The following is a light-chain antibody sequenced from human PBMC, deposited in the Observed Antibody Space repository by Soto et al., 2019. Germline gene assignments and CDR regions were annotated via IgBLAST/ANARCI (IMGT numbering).Light chain of an antibody. CDR2: DAS. V-gene: IGKV1-33*01. CDR3: QQYDNLPT. CDR1: QSISSY. Sequence: DMQMTQSPSSLSASLGDRVTITFRASQSISSYLNWYQQKPGKAPKLLIYDASNLETGVPSRFSGSGSGTDFTFTISSLQPEDIATYYCQQYDNLPTFGQGTRLEIK. J-gene: IGKJ5*01.